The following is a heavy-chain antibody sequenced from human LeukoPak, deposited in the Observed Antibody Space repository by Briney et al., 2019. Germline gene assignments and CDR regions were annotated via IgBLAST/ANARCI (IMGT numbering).Heavy chain of an antibody. CDR1: GFTFSSYA. Sequence: PGGSLRLSCAASGFTFSSYAMSWVRQAPGKGLEWVSAISGSGGSTYYADSVKGRFTISRDNSKNTLYLQMNSLRAEDTAVYYCVKSAWIQLSPRYYYMDVWGKGTTVTISS. D-gene: IGHD5-18*01. CDR2: ISGSGGST. J-gene: IGHJ6*03. V-gene: IGHV3-23*01. CDR3: VKSAWIQLSPRYYYMDV.